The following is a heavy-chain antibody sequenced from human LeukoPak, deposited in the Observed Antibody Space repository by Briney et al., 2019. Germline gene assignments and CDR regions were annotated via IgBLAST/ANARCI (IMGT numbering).Heavy chain of an antibody. CDR1: GFTFSSYA. J-gene: IGHJ5*02. CDR2: ISYDGSNK. D-gene: IGHD2-15*01. V-gene: IGHV3-30*04. Sequence: GRSLRLSCAASGFTFSSYAMHWVRQAPGKGLEWVAVISYDGSNKYYADSVKGRFTISRDNSKNPLYLQMHSLRAEDTAVYYCARAPVALAATQDRWNWFDPWGQGTLVTVSS. CDR3: ARAPVALAATQDRWNWFDP.